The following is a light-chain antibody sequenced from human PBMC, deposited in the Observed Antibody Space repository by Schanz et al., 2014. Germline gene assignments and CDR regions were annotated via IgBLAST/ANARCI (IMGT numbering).Light chain of an antibody. J-gene: IGKJ5*01. CDR2: DAS. V-gene: IGKV1-33*01. CDR3: QQYDNLPIT. CDR1: QDISSY. Sequence: DIQMTQSPSSLSASVGDRVTITCQASQDISSYLGWYQQKPGKAPKLLIYDASNLETGVPSRFSGSGSGTDFTFTISSLQPEDIATYYCQQYDNLPITFGQGTRLEIK.